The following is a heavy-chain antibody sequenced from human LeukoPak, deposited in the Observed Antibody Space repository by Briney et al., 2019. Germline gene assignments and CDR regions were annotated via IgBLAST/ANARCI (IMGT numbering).Heavy chain of an antibody. Sequence: GGSLRLSCPASGFTFSSYWMSWVRQAPGKGLEWVANIKQDGSEKYYVDSVKGRFTISRDNAKNTLYLQMNSLRPEDTAVYYCARGGGVNWFDPWGQGTLVTVSS. V-gene: IGHV3-7*03. D-gene: IGHD3-16*01. CDR1: GFTFSSYW. CDR3: ARGGGVNWFDP. J-gene: IGHJ5*02. CDR2: IKQDGSEK.